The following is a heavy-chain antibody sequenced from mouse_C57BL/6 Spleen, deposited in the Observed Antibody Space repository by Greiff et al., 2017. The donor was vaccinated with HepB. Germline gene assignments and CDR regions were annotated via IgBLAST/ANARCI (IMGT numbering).Heavy chain of an antibody. Sequence: QVQLQQSGPELVKPGASVKISCKASGYAFSSSWMNWVKQRPGKGLEWIGRIYPGDGDTNYNGKFKGKATLTADKSSSTAYMQLSSLTSEDSAVYFCARSTGNYDAMDYWGQGTSVTVSS. V-gene: IGHV1-82*01. J-gene: IGHJ4*01. D-gene: IGHD2-1*01. CDR1: GYAFSSSW. CDR2: IYPGDGDT. CDR3: ARSTGNYDAMDY.